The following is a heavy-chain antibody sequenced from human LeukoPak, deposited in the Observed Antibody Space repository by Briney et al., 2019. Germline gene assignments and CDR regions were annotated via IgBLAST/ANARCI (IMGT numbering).Heavy chain of an antibody. J-gene: IGHJ4*02. V-gene: IGHV4-38-2*01. CDR2: IYNSGST. D-gene: IGHD1-26*01. CDR3: ARNSSGNYFDY. Sequence: SETLSLTCAVSGNSMSNTYYWGRIRQPPGKELEWIGSIYNSGSTHYNPSLKSRVTISVDTSKNQFSLKLSSVTAADTAVYYCARNSSGNYFDYWGQGTLVTVSS. CDR1: GNSMSNTYY.